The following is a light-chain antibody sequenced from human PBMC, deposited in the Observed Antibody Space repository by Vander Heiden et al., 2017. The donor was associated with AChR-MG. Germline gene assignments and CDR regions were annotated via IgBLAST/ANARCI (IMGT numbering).Light chain of an antibody. V-gene: IGLV2-14*01. CDR3: SSYTSSSTPV. CDR1: SSDVGGYNY. J-gene: IGLJ3*02. Sequence: QSALTQPASVSGSPGPSITISCTGTSSDVGGYNYVSWDQQHPGKAPKLMIYEVSNRPSGVSNRFSGSKSVNTASLTISVLQAEDEADYYCSSYTSSSTPVFGGGTKLTVL. CDR2: EVS.